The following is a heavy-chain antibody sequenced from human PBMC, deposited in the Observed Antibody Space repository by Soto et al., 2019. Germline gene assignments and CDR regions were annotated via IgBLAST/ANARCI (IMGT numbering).Heavy chain of an antibody. J-gene: IGHJ4*02. CDR1: GFSLTTTGVG. V-gene: IGHV2-5*01. Sequence: QIALQESGPPVVKPTQTLTLTCTFSGFSLTTTGVGVGWIRHAPGKALEWLAMVYWNDERRYSPSLKSRLTITQDTSKSLVVLTMTYMDPVDTATYFCAHYDSSGYFSHFDSWGQGTLVTVSS. D-gene: IGHD3-22*01. CDR2: VYWNDER. CDR3: AHYDSSGYFSHFDS.